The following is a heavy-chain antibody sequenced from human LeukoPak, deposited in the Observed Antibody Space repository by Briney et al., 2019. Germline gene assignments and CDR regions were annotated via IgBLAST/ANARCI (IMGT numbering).Heavy chain of an antibody. J-gene: IGHJ5*02. D-gene: IGHD3-10*01. Sequence: SETLSLTCAVSGYSISSGYYWGWIRQPPGKGLEWIGSIYHSGSTYHNPSLKSRVTISVDTSKNQFSLKLSSVTAADTAVYYCARDNGGFGELPSWFDPWGQGTLVTVSS. CDR3: ARDNGGFGELPSWFDP. V-gene: IGHV4-38-2*02. CDR2: IYHSGST. CDR1: GYSISSGYY.